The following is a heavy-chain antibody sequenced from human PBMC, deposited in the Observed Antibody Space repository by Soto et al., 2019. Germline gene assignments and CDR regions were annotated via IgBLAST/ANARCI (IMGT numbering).Heavy chain of an antibody. CDR3: ARKHSLDYIRWGLDP. CDR1: GYPFSDNQ. V-gene: IGHV1-2*02. Sequence: GASVKVSCKASGYPFSDNQIHWLRRAPGQGLEWMGRINPKSDDTNDAQKFQGRVTMTRDTSIDTAYLELTGLTSDDTATYYCARKHSLDYIRWGLDPWGQGTLVTVSS. CDR2: INPKSDDT. D-gene: IGHD4-4*01. J-gene: IGHJ5*02.